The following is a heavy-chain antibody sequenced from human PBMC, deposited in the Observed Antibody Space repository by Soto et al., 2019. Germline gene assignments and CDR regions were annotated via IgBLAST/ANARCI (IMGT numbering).Heavy chain of an antibody. V-gene: IGHV1-18*04. CDR1: GYTFTSYG. Sequence: ASVKVSCKASGYTFTSYGISWVRQAPGQGLEWMGWISAYNGNTNYAQKLQGRVTMTTDTSTSTAYMELRSLRSDDTAVYYCARDYNVDNAMVHTPMDYWGQGTLVTVSS. CDR2: ISAYNGNT. D-gene: IGHD5-18*01. CDR3: ARDYNVDNAMVHTPMDY. J-gene: IGHJ4*02.